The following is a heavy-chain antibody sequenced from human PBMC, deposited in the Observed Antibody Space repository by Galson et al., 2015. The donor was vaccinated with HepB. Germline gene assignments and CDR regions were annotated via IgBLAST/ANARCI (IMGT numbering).Heavy chain of an antibody. CDR1: GYTSTTYY. V-gene: IGHV1-46*01. J-gene: IGHJ4*02. CDR3: VREYRGGSFDY. CDR2: IRPSGDDGT. D-gene: IGHD1-26*01. Sequence: SVKVSCKASGYTSTTYYMHWVRQAPGQGLEWMGIIRPSGDDGTTYAQKFQGRVTMTRDTSTSTVYMDLSSLRSEDTAVYYCVREYRGGSFDYWGQGTLVTVSP.